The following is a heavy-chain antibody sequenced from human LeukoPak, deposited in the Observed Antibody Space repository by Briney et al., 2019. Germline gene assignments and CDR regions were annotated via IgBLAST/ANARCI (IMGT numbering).Heavy chain of an antibody. V-gene: IGHV1-46*01. Sequence: GASVKVSCKASGYTFTSYYMHWVRQAPGQGLEWMGIINPSGGSTSYAQKFQGRVTMTRDTSINTAYMELSSLRSDDTAVFYCARGRVGDYPRFVDSWGQGTLVTVSS. D-gene: IGHD4-17*01. CDR1: GYTFTSYY. J-gene: IGHJ4*02. CDR2: INPSGGST. CDR3: ARGRVGDYPRFVDS.